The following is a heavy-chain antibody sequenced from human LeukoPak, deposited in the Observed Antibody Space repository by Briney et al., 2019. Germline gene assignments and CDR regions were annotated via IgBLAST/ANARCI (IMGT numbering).Heavy chain of an antibody. J-gene: IGHJ3*01. V-gene: IGHV3-74*01. CDR3: ARPPHAYGFDL. Sequence: GGSLRLSCAASGFTFSTYWMHWIRQAPGKGLVWVSHTNPDGSNKGYADSVKGRFTISRDKNTLYLLMNSLRAEDTAVYYCARPPHAYGFDLWGQGTMVTVSS. CDR1: GFTFSTYW. CDR2: TNPDGSNK.